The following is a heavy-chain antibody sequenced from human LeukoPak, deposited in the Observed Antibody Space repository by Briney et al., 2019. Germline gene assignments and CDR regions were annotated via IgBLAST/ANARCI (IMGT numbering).Heavy chain of an antibody. J-gene: IGHJ4*02. CDR1: GYTFAGSY. D-gene: IGHD1-26*01. Sequence: ASVTLSCKAAGYTFAGSYIHWVRKAPGQGLERMGWFNPDSGGTNYAQKFQGRVTMTRDTSISTAYVELSRLRSDDTAVYYCARDRSRILDYWGQGTLVTVSS. CDR3: ARDRSRILDY. CDR2: FNPDSGGT. V-gene: IGHV1-2*02.